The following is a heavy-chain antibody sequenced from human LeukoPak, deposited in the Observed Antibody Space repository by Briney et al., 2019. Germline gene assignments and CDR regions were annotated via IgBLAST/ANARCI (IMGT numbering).Heavy chain of an antibody. V-gene: IGHV1-69*05. D-gene: IGHD4-17*01. Sequence: ASVKVSCKASGYTFTSYGISWVRQAPGQGLEWMGRIIPIFGTANYAQKFQGRVTITTDESTSTAYMELSSLRSEDTAVYYCARDPSDYGDRFDYWGQGTLVTVSS. CDR2: IIPIFGTA. CDR3: ARDPSDYGDRFDY. CDR1: GYTFTSYG. J-gene: IGHJ4*02.